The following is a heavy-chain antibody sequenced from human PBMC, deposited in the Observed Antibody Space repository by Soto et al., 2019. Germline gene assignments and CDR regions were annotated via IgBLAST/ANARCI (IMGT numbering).Heavy chain of an antibody. CDR2: INHSGST. D-gene: IGHD6-13*01. Sequence: SETLSLTCAVYGGSFSGYYWSWIRQPPGKGLEWIGEINHSGSTNYNPSLKSRVTISVDTSKNQFSLKLSSVTAADTAVYYCARGRMGQQLVHRRGPLAVPGQRTTVTGSS. V-gene: IGHV4-34*01. J-gene: IGHJ6*02. CDR1: GGSFSGYY. CDR3: ARGRMGQQLVHRRGPLAV.